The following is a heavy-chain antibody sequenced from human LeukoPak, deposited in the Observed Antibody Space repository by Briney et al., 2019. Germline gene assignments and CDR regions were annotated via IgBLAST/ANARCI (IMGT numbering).Heavy chain of an antibody. V-gene: IGHV1-8*03. Sequence: ASVKVSCKASGYTFTSYDINWVRQATGQGLEWMGWINPTSGNTGYAQEFRGRVTITMSPSISTAYMELSSLRSEDTAVYYCARAPPSNTPDYYMDVWGKGTTVTVSS. J-gene: IGHJ6*03. CDR2: INPTSGNT. CDR3: ARAPPSNTPDYYMDV. CDR1: GYTFTSYD.